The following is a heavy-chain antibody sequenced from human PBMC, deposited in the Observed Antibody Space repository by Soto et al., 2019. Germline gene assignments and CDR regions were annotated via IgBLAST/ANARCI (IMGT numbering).Heavy chain of an antibody. CDR1: GGSISSYY. CDR2: IYTSGST. V-gene: IGHV4-4*07. D-gene: IGHD3-10*01. CDR3: ARIRYYGSGSYPDY. Sequence: SETLSLTCTVSGGSISSYYWSWIRQPAGKGLEWIGRIYTSGSTNYNPSLKSRVTMSVDTSKNQFSLKLSSVTAADTAVYYCARIRYYGSGSYPDYWGQGTLVTVSS. J-gene: IGHJ4*02.